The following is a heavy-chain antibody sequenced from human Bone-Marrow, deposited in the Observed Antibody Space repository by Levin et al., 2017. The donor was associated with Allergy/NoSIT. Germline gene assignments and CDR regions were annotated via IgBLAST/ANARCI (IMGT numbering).Heavy chain of an antibody. Sequence: GASVKVSCKASGYTFTSYGISWVRQAPGQGLEWMGWISAYNGNTNYAQKLQGRVTMTTDTSTSTAYMELRSLRSDDTAVYYCARGWWYYESSGHGDYWGQGTLVTVSS. CDR3: ARGWWYYESSGHGDY. D-gene: IGHD3-22*01. CDR1: GYTFTSYG. CDR2: ISAYNGNT. V-gene: IGHV1-18*01. J-gene: IGHJ4*02.